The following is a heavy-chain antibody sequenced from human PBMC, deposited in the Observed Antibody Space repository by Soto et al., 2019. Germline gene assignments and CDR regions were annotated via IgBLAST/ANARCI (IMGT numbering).Heavy chain of an antibody. CDR2: ISDYNGNT. CDR3: AREGYYSGSGTYSPPRYYGMDV. Sequence: QVQLVQSGAEVKRAGASVKVSCKASGYTFSSYGLSWVRQAPGQGLEWMGWISDYNGNTHYAQKFQGRVIMTTDTSTRTGYRELRSLRSAATAVYFCAREGYYSGSGTYSPPRYYGMDVWGQGTTVTVSS. CDR1: GYTFSSYG. V-gene: IGHV1-18*01. J-gene: IGHJ6*02. D-gene: IGHD3-10*01.